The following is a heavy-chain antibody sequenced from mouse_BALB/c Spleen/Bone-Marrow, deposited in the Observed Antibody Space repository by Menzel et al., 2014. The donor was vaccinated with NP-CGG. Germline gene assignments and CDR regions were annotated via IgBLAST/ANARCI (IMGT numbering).Heavy chain of an antibody. CDR2: IYPGDGDT. CDR1: GYAFSSSW. V-gene: IGHV1-82*01. J-gene: IGHJ4*01. D-gene: IGHD4-1*02. CDR3: ARPLNWDPYAMDY. Sequence: QVQLQQSGPELAKPGASVKISCKASGYAFSSSWMNWVKQRPGQGLEWIGRIYPGDGDTKYNGKFKGKATLTADKSSSTAYMQLSSLTSVDSAVYFCARPLNWDPYAMDYWGQGTSVTVSS.